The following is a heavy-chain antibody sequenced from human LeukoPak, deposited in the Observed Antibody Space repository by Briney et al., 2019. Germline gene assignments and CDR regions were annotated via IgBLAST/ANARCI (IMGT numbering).Heavy chain of an antibody. D-gene: IGHD3-22*01. Sequence: GASVKVSCKASGYTFTSHGISWVRQAPGQGPEWMGWISTYNGNTIYAQKLQGRVTMTTDTSTSTAYMELRSLRSDDTAVYYCARDRYYYDSSGYFHFDYWGQGTLVTVSS. CDR1: GYTFTSHG. J-gene: IGHJ4*02. V-gene: IGHV1-18*01. CDR3: ARDRYYYDSSGYFHFDY. CDR2: ISTYNGNT.